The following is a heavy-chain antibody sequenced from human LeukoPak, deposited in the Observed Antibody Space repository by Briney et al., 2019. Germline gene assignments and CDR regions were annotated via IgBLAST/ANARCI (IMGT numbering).Heavy chain of an antibody. V-gene: IGHV3-30*03. J-gene: IGHJ5*02. CDR3: AREDYTSGHAGALGFDP. CDR1: GFAFSTYV. CDR2: IRQDGDGK. D-gene: IGHD3-22*01. Sequence: GGSLRLSCAASGFAFSTYVMHWARQAPGEGLEWVAVIRQDGDGKFYGNSVKGRFTISRDNSKNTLYLEMDSLRDEYTAQYFCAREDYTSGHAGALGFDPWGQGTLVTVSA.